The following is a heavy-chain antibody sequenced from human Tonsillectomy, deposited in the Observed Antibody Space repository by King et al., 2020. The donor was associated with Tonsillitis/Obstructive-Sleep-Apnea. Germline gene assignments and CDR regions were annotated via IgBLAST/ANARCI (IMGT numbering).Heavy chain of an antibody. V-gene: IGHV3-30*18. D-gene: IGHD2-15*01. J-gene: IGHJ4*02. CDR1: GFTFSSYG. Sequence: VQLVESGGGVVQPGRSLRRSCAASGFTFSSYGMHWVRQAPGKGLEWVAVISYDGSNKYYADSVKGRFTISRDNSKNTLYLQMNSLRAEDTDVYYCAKDQNCSGGSCLNYWGQGTLVTVSS. CDR2: ISYDGSNK. CDR3: AKDQNCSGGSCLNY.